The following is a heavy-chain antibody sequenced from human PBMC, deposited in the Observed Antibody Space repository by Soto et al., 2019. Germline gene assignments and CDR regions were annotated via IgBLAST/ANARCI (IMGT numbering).Heavy chain of an antibody. CDR2: INPSGGST. CDR1: GYTFTSYD. Sequence: ASVKVSCTASGYTFTSYDMHWVRQAPGQGLEWMGIINPSGGSTSYAQKFQGRVTMTRDTSTSTVYMELSSLRSEDTAVYYCARKAYDSSGSPEVVGHGDAFDIWGQGTMVTVSS. J-gene: IGHJ3*02. D-gene: IGHD3-22*01. CDR3: ARKAYDSSGSPEVVGHGDAFDI. V-gene: IGHV1-46*01.